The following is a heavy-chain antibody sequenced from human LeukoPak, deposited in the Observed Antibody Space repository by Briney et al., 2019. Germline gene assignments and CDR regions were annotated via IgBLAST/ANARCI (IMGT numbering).Heavy chain of an antibody. V-gene: IGHV1-69*06. CDR2: IIPIFGTA. D-gene: IGHD3-3*01. CDR1: GGTFSSYA. CDR3: ATERLLLHSWSGFDP. J-gene: IGHJ5*02. Sequence: SVKVSCKASGGTFSSYAISWVRQAPGQGLEWMGGIIPIFGTANYAQKFQGRVTITADKSTSTAYMELSSLRSEDTAVYYCATERLLLHSWSGFDPWGQGTLVTVSS.